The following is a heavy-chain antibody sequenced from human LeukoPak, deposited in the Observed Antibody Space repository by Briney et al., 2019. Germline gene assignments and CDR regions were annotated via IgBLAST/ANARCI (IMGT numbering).Heavy chain of an antibody. CDR2: IYTGGST. CDR1: GGSISSYY. D-gene: IGHD3-3*01. Sequence: KPSETLSLTCTVSGGSISSYYWSWIGQPAAKGLEWIGRIYTGGSTNYNPSLKSRVTMSVDMSKNPFSLKLSSVTAADTAVYCCARCGLWSGPPPYYYYYYYMDVWGKGTTVTVSS. V-gene: IGHV4-4*07. CDR3: ARCGLWSGPPPYYYYYYYMDV. J-gene: IGHJ6*03.